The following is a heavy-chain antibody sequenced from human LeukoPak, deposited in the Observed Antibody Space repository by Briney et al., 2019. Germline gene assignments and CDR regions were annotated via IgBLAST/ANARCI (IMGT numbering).Heavy chain of an antibody. CDR3: ASRGVNYDILTGYYLNGFDY. V-gene: IGHV4-59*01. J-gene: IGHJ4*02. CDR2: IYYSGST. D-gene: IGHD3-9*01. CDR1: GGSISSYY. Sequence: SETLSLTCTVSGGSISSYYWSWIRQPPGKGLEWIGYIYYSGSTNYNPSLKCRVTISVDTSKNQFSLKLSSVTAADTAVYYCASRGVNYDILTGYYLNGFDYWGQGTLVTVSS.